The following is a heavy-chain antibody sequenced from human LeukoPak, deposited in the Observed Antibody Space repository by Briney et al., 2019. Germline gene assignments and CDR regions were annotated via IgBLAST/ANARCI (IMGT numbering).Heavy chain of an antibody. CDR3: ARAVIDDSSSWGDYFDY. Sequence: SETLSLTCTVSGGSISSSSYYWGWIRQPPGKGLEWIGSIYYSGSTYYNPSLKSRVTISVDTSKNQFSLKLSSVTAADTAVYYCARAVIDDSSSWGDYFDYWGQGTLVTVSS. D-gene: IGHD6-13*01. CDR1: GGSISSSSYY. J-gene: IGHJ4*02. CDR2: IYYSGST. V-gene: IGHV4-39*07.